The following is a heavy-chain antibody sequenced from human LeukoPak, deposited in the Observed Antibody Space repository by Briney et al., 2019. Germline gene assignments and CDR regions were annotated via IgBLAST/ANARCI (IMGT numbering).Heavy chain of an antibody. D-gene: IGHD3-22*01. J-gene: IGHJ4*02. V-gene: IGHV3-23*01. Sequence: PGGSLRLSCAASGFTFSSYAMSWVRQAPGKGLEWVSAISGSGGSTYYADSVKGRFTISRDNSKNTLYLQMNSLRAEDTAVYYCASHSPRSYYYDSSGYAPGDYWGQGTLVTVSS. CDR3: ASHSPRSYYYDSSGYAPGDY. CDR1: GFTFSSYA. CDR2: ISGSGGST.